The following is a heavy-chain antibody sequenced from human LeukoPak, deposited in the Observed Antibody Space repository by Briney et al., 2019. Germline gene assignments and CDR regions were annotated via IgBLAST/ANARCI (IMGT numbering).Heavy chain of an antibody. CDR2: ISYDGSNK. J-gene: IGHJ6*02. Sequence: PGRSLRLSCAASGFTFSSYGMHWVRQAPGKGLEWVAVISYDGSNKYYADSVKGRFTISRDNSKNTLYLQMNSLRAEDTAVYYCAKALSSSSGGTWGQGTTVTVSS. D-gene: IGHD2-15*01. CDR3: AKALSSSSGGT. CDR1: GFTFSSYG. V-gene: IGHV3-30*18.